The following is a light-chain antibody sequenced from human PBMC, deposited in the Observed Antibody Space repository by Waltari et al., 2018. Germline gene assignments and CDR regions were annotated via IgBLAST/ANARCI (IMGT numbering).Light chain of an antibody. CDR1: QSVSRA. J-gene: IGKJ1*01. V-gene: IGKV3-20*01. CDR2: DAS. CDR3: QKYVRLPAT. Sequence: IVLTQSPGTLSLSPGETAPLSCRASQSVSRALAWYQQKPGQAPRLLIYDASTRATGIPDRFSGSGSGTYFSLTISRLEPEDFAVYYCQKYVRLPATFGQGTKVEIK.